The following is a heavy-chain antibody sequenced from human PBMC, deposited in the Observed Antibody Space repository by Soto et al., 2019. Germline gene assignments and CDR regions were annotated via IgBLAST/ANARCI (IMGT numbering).Heavy chain of an antibody. CDR3: ARVVVAAPAYYYYGMDV. CDR1: GGSISSYY. CDR2: IYYSGST. J-gene: IGHJ6*02. V-gene: IGHV4-59*01. Sequence: PSETLSLTCTVSGGSISSYYWSWIRQPPGKGLEWIGYIYYSGSTNYNPSLKSRVTISVDTSKNQFSLKLSSVTAADTAVYYCARVVVAAPAYYYYGMDVWGRGTTVTVSS. D-gene: IGHD2-15*01.